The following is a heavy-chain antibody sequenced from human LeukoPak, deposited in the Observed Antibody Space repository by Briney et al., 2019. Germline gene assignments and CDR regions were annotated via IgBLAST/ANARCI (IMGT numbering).Heavy chain of an antibody. V-gene: IGHV4-34*01. CDR3: ARGAPRYYYDSSGYLDY. D-gene: IGHD3-22*01. Sequence: PSETLSLTCAVYGGSFSGYYWSWIRQPPGKGPEWIGEINHSGSTNYNPSLKSRVTISVDTSKNQFSLKLSSVTAADTAVYYCARGAPRYYYDSSGYLDYWGQGTLVTVSS. CDR2: INHSGST. J-gene: IGHJ4*02. CDR1: GGSFSGYY.